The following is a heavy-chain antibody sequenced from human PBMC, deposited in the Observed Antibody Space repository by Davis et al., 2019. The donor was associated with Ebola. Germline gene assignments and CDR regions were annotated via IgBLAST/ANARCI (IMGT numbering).Heavy chain of an antibody. CDR3: ARNGVAAGTGFDS. Sequence: SVTVSRLASVYILTSYDIHWVRQATGQGLEWLGWMNPNSGNTGYAQKVQGRVTITTDTSTSPAYMELRSLRPDGTAVYYCARNGVAAGTGFDSWGQGTLVTVSS. D-gene: IGHD6-13*01. V-gene: IGHV1-8*01. CDR2: MNPNSGNT. CDR1: VYILTSYD. J-gene: IGHJ4*02.